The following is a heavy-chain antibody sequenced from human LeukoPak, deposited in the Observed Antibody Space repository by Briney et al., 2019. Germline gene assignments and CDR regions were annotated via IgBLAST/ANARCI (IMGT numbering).Heavy chain of an antibody. CDR3: ARGKAGYCSSTSCHLYYYYYMDV. CDR2: IYTSGSI. Sequence: PSETLSLTCTVSGGSISSYYWSWIRQPAGKGLEWIGRIYTSGSINYNPSLKSRVTMSVDTSKNQFSLKLSSVTAADTAVYYCARGKAGYCSSTSCHLYYYYYMDVWGKGTTVTVSS. V-gene: IGHV4-4*07. D-gene: IGHD2-2*01. J-gene: IGHJ6*03. CDR1: GGSISSYY.